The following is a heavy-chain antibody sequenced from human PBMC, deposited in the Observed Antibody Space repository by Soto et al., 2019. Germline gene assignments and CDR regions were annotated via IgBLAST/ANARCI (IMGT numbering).Heavy chain of an antibody. Sequence: EVQLMESGGGLVQPGGSLRLSCAASGFTVSSNYMSWVRQAPGKGLEWVSVIYAAGSTYYADSVKGRFTISRDESRNTLYLQLNSRRAEDTAVYYCARGSYDSVFDSWGQGALVSVTS. V-gene: IGHV3-66*01. CDR3: ARGSYDSVFDS. J-gene: IGHJ4*02. D-gene: IGHD1-1*01. CDR2: IYAAGST. CDR1: GFTVSSNY.